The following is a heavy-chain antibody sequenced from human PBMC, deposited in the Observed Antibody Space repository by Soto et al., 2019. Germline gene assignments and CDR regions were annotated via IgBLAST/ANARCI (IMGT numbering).Heavy chain of an antibody. J-gene: IGHJ4*02. CDR1: VSFGSYY. D-gene: IGHD1-26*01. Sequence: SVPLSLTWGGVSFGSYYLGWRRQPPGKGLEWIGYNSYSGSTDYNPSLKSRVTISVDTSKNQFSLKLSSATAADTAVYYCARHGGSYSFDYWGQGTLVTVSS. CDR2: NSYSGST. CDR3: ARHGGSYSFDY. V-gene: IGHV4-59*08.